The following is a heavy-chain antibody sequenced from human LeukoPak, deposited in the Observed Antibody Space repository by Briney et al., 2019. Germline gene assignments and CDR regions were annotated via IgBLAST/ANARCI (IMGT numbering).Heavy chain of an antibody. D-gene: IGHD3-22*01. V-gene: IGHV1-18*01. CDR2: ISAYNGNT. Sequence: ASVKVSCKASGYTFTNYGITWVRQAPGQGLEWMGWISAYNGNTNYPQKLQGRVTMTTDTPTSTAYMELRSLRSDDTAVYYCARDRYYYDSSARYFDYWGQGTLVTVSS. J-gene: IGHJ4*02. CDR3: ARDRYYYDSSARYFDY. CDR1: GYTFTNYG.